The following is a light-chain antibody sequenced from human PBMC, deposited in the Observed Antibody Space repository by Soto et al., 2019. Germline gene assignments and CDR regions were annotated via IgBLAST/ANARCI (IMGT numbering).Light chain of an antibody. Sequence: EIVLAQSPATLSLSPGERANLSCRASQSVSIYLAWYQQKPGQAPMLLIYDASNRATGIPARFSGSGSGTEFTLTISSLEPEDFAVYYCQQRSNWPPKITFGQGTRLEIK. CDR3: QQRSNWPPKIT. J-gene: IGKJ5*01. CDR2: DAS. V-gene: IGKV3-11*01. CDR1: QSVSIY.